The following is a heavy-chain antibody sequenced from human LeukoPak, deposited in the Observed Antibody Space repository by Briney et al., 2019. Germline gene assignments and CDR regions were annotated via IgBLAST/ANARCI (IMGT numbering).Heavy chain of an antibody. D-gene: IGHD1-20*01. CDR3: AEDFSNNWSYFDS. J-gene: IGHJ4*02. CDR2: IRDDGTKK. V-gene: IGHV3-30*02. Sequence: GGSLRLSCGASGFTFSSYGMHWVRQAPGKGLKWVAFIRDDGTKKDYSDSVKGRFTISRDNSKNTLYLQMNSLRPEDTAVYYCAEDFSNNWSYFDSWGQGTLVTVSS. CDR1: GFTFSSYG.